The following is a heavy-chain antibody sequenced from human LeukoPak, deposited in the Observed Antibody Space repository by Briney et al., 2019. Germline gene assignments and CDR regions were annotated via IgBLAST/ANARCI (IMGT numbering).Heavy chain of an antibody. CDR1: GFTFSSYW. J-gene: IGHJ4*02. V-gene: IGHV3-7*04. D-gene: IGHD5-12*01. CDR2: IKPDGGEK. Sequence: PGGSLRLSCAASGFTFSSYWMSWVRQAPGKGLEWVANIKPDGGEKYYVDSVKGRFTISRDNAKNSLYLQVNSLRAEDTAVYYCAREWLPFDNWGQGTLVTVSS. CDR3: AREWLPFDN.